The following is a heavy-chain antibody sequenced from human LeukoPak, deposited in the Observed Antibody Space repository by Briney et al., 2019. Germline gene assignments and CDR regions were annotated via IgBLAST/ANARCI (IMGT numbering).Heavy chain of an antibody. V-gene: IGHV1-2*02. Sequence: ASVKVSCKASGYTSTGYYMHWVRQAPGQGLEWMGWINPNSGGTNYAQKFQGRVTMTRDTSISTAYMELSRLRSDDTAVYYCARQPGTNYYYYYMDVWGKGTTVTISS. CDR1: GYTSTGYY. CDR3: ARQPGTNYYYYYMDV. D-gene: IGHD1-26*01. J-gene: IGHJ6*03. CDR2: INPNSGGT.